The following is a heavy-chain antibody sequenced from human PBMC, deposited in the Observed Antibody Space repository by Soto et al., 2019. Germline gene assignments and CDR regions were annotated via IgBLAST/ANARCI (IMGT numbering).Heavy chain of an antibody. CDR2: ISGDGRSI. J-gene: IGHJ4*02. Sequence: DVQLVESGGGLVQPGGSLRLSCAASGFTFSTYWMHWVRQAPGKGLVWVSRISGDGRSISYADSVKGRFTISRDNSKNTRYLQMNSLRVDETAVYYFSRRPDGSGSYFDNWGQGTLVTVFS. D-gene: IGHD3-10*01. V-gene: IGHV3-74*01. CDR1: GFTFSTYW. CDR3: SRRPDGSGSYFDN.